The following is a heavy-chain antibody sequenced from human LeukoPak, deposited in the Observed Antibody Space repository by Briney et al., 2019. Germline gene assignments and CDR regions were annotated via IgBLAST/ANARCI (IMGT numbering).Heavy chain of an antibody. J-gene: IGHJ4*02. CDR1: GFTFSSYE. CDR3: ARGEVRYDY. CDR2: ISSSGSTI. D-gene: IGHD1-26*01. V-gene: IGHV3-48*03. Sequence: GGSLRLSCAASGFTFSSYEMNWVRQAPGKGLEWVSYISSSGSTIYYAGSVKGRFTISRDNAKNSLYLQMNSLRAEDTAVYYCARGEVRYDYWGQGTLVTVSS.